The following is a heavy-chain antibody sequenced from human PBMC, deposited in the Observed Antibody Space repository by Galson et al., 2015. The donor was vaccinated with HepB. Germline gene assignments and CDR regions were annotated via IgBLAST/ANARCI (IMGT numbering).Heavy chain of an antibody. CDR3: AKDYLAVAEYYFDY. J-gene: IGHJ4*02. CDR2: ISYDGSNK. D-gene: IGHD6-19*01. CDR1: GFTFSSYG. V-gene: IGHV3-30*18. Sequence: SLRLSCAASGFTFSSYGMHWVRQAPGKGLEWVAVISYDGSNKYYADSVKGRFTISRDNSKNTLYLQMNSLRAEDTAVYYCAKDYLAVAEYYFDYWGQGTLVTVSS.